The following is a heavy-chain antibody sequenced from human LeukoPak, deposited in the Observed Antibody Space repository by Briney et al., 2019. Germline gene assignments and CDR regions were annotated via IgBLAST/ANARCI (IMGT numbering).Heavy chain of an antibody. Sequence: ASVKVSCKVSGYTLTELSMHWVRQAPGKGLEWMGGFDPEDGEAIYAQKYQGRVTMTEDTSTDTAHMELSSLRSEDTAVYYCATGPISPYYDFWSGYCPFDYWGQGALVTVSS. V-gene: IGHV1-24*01. D-gene: IGHD3-3*01. CDR2: FDPEDGEA. CDR3: ATGPISPYYDFWSGYCPFDY. J-gene: IGHJ4*02. CDR1: GYTLTELS.